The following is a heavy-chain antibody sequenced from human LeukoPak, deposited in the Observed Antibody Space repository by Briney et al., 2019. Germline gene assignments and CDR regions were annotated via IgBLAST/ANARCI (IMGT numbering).Heavy chain of an antibody. CDR2: MSTSGSI. V-gene: IGHV3-48*02. CDR3: ARMIDYNYGYAFDY. J-gene: IGHJ4*02. Sequence: GGSLRLSCAASGFXLSIYTINWVRQAPGKGLEWVSYMSTSGSISYADSVKGRFTISRDNAKNSLYLQMNSLRDEDTAVYYCARMIDYNYGYAFDYWGQGTLVTVSS. D-gene: IGHD5-18*01. CDR1: GFXLSIYT.